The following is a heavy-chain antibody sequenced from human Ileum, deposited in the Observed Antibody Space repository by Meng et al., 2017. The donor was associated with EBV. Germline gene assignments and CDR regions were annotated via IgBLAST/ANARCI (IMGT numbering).Heavy chain of an antibody. CDR2: VYPSGTP. D-gene: IGHD3-16*01. J-gene: IGHJ4*02. V-gene: IGHV4-4*02. Sequence: PSGSLSLPVTVTGASFSGSYGWIWVRRSPEKGLEWIGEVYPSGTPYYNPSLKSRVTISLDKSRNQFSLNLIHVTAADAAVYYCARDAFQYASGIPAHWGQGTLVTVSS. CDR3: ARDAFQYASGIPAH. CDR1: GASFSGSYG.